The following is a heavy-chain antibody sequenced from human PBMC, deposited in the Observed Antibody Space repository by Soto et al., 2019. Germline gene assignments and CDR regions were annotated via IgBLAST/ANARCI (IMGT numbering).Heavy chain of an antibody. CDR3: ANPIPKTGTTFGF. J-gene: IGHJ4*02. Sequence: GGLLRLSCVASGFTFSNFAMAWVRQAPGEGLEWVSAISGSGDDTFYADSMKGRFTISRDNSKDTLYLQINSLRAEDTAVYSCANPIPKTGTTFGFWGQGTLVTVSS. D-gene: IGHD1-1*01. CDR2: ISGSGDDT. CDR1: GFTFSNFA. V-gene: IGHV3-23*01.